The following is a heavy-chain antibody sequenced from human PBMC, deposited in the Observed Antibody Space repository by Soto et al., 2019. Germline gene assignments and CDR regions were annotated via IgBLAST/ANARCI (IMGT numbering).Heavy chain of an antibody. J-gene: IGHJ4*02. Sequence: QVQLQESGPGLVKPSETLSLTCTVSGGSISVYYWSWIRQPPGKGLEWIGYIYYSGSTNYNPSLPSRVTISVDTSKNQFSLKLSSVTAADTAVYYCARGGWRHIDYWGQGTLVTVSS. V-gene: IGHV4-59*08. CDR3: ARGGWRHIDY. CDR2: IYYSGST. CDR1: GGSISVYY. D-gene: IGHD3-3*01.